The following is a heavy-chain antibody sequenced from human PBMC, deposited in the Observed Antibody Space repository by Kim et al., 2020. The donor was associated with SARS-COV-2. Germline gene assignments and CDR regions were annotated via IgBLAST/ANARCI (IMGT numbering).Heavy chain of an antibody. CDR2: ISSSSSYI. CDR3: ARPRGYSGYVGLHFDY. Sequence: GGSLRLSCAASGFTFSSYSMNWVRQAPGKGLEWVSSISSSSSYIYYADSVKGRFTISRDNAKNSLYLQMNSLRAEDTAVYYCARPRGYSGYVGLHFDYWGQGTLVTVSS. CDR1: GFTFSSYS. D-gene: IGHD5-12*01. J-gene: IGHJ4*02. V-gene: IGHV3-21*01.